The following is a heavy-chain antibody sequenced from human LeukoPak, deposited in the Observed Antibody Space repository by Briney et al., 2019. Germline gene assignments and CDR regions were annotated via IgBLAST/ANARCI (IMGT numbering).Heavy chain of an antibody. V-gene: IGHV4-4*02. Sequence: SGTLSLTCAVSGGSISSSNWWSWVPQPPLKGLEWIGEIYDSGSTNYNPPLKSRVTISVDKTKNQFSLKRSSVTAADTAVYYFARVNWAFDYWGQGTLVTVSS. D-gene: IGHD7-27*01. CDR3: ARVNWAFDY. J-gene: IGHJ4*02. CDR2: IYDSGST. CDR1: GGSISSSNW.